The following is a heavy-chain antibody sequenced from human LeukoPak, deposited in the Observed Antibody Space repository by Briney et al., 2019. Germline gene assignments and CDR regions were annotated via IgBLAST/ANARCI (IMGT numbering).Heavy chain of an antibody. Sequence: PGGSLRLPCAASGFTFSSYEMNWVRQAPGKGLEWVSYISSSGSTIYYADSVKGRFTISRDNAKNSLYLQMNSLRAEDTAVYYCARVVPAATGRYFDYWGQGTLVTVSS. CDR3: ARVVPAATGRYFDY. J-gene: IGHJ4*02. CDR2: ISSSGSTI. D-gene: IGHD2-2*01. V-gene: IGHV3-48*03. CDR1: GFTFSSYE.